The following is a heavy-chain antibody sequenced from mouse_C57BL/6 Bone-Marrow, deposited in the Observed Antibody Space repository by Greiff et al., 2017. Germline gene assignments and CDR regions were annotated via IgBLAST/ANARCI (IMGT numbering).Heavy chain of an antibody. CDR2: IYPGDGDT. D-gene: IGHD2-5*01. CDR1: GYAFSSSW. CDR3: ARSTYYSNYGYYFDY. V-gene: IGHV1-82*01. Sequence: QVQLKESGAELVKPGASVKISCKASGYAFSSSWMNWVKQRPGKGLEWIGRIYPGDGDTNYNGKFKGEATLTADKSSSTAYMQLSSLTSEDSAVYFCARSTYYSNYGYYFDYWGQGTTLTVSS. J-gene: IGHJ2*01.